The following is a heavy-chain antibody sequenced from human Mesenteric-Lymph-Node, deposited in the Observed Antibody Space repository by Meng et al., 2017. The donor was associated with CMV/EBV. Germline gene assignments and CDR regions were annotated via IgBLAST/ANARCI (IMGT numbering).Heavy chain of an antibody. J-gene: IGHJ4*02. CDR1: GFTVSSNY. CDR3: AKVDYGDYLSLANFDY. CDR2: IYSGGSST. V-gene: IGHV3-23*03. D-gene: IGHD4-17*01. Sequence: GESLKISCAASGFTVSSNYMSWVRQAPGKGLEWVSVIYSGGSSTFYADSVKGRFTISRDISKNTLYLQMNSLRAEDTAVYYCAKVDYGDYLSLANFDYWGQGTLVTVSS.